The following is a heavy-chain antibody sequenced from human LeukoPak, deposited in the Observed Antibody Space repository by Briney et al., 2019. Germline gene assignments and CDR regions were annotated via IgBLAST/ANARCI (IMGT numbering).Heavy chain of an antibody. CDR2: ISGSGGST. Sequence: GGSLRLSCAASGFTFSSYAMSWVRQAPGKGLEWVSAISGSGGSTYYADSVKGRFTISRDNSKNTLYLQMDSLRAEDTAVYYCAYPGGTMDSGDYWGQGTLVTVSS. J-gene: IGHJ4*02. D-gene: IGHD3-10*01. CDR3: AYPGGTMDSGDY. CDR1: GFTFSSYA. V-gene: IGHV3-23*01.